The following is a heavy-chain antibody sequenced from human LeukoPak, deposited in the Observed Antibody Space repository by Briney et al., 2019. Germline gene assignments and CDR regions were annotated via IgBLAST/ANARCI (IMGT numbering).Heavy chain of an antibody. Sequence: ASVKVSCKASGYTFTSYGISWVRQAPGQGLEWMGWISAYNGNTNYAQKLQGRVTMTTDTSTSTAYMELSRLRSDDTAVYYCARDRANIVVVVAATPVDYYYGMDVWGQGTLVTVSS. D-gene: IGHD2-15*01. CDR2: ISAYNGNT. CDR1: GYTFTSYG. J-gene: IGHJ6*02. CDR3: ARDRANIVVVVAATPVDYYYGMDV. V-gene: IGHV1-18*01.